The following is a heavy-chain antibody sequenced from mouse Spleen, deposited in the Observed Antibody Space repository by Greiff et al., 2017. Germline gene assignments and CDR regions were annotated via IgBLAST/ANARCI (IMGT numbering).Heavy chain of an antibody. J-gene: IGHJ2*01. CDR3: ARPNWDRVFDY. CDR2: IYPGDGDT. D-gene: IGHD4-1*01. CDR1: GYAFSSYW. V-gene: IGHV1-80*01. Sequence: VQLQQSGAELVKPGASVKISCKASGYAFSSYWMNWVKQRPGKGLEWIGQIYPGDGDTNYNGKFKGKATLTADKSSSTAYMQLSSLTSEDSAVYFCARPNWDRVFDYWGQGTTLTVSS.